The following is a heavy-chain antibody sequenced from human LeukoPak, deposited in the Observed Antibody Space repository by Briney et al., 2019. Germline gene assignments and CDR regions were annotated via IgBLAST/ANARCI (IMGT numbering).Heavy chain of an antibody. J-gene: IGHJ4*02. CDR2: ISDVEKIP. CDR3: ARHDSYIPY. CDR1: GFTFTNYA. Sequence: GGSLRLSCAASGFTFTNYAMSWVRQAPGKGLEWVSGISDVEKIPYHSDSVKGRFTISRDNSKKTVYLQMNNLRAEDTAVYFCARHDSYIPYWGQGIPVTVSS. D-gene: IGHD3-10*01. V-gene: IGHV3-23*01.